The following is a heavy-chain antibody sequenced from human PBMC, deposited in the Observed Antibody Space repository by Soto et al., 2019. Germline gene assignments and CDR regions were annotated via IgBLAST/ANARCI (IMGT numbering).Heavy chain of an antibody. J-gene: IGHJ4*02. Sequence: GGSLRLSCAASGFTFSSYSMNWVRQAPGKGLEWVSSISSSSSYIYYADSVKGRFTISRDNAKNSLYLQMNSLRAEDTAVYYCARHSSSSGDYWGQGTLLTVSS. V-gene: IGHV3-21*01. CDR3: ARHSSSSGDY. CDR1: GFTFSSYS. D-gene: IGHD6-6*01. CDR2: ISSSSSYI.